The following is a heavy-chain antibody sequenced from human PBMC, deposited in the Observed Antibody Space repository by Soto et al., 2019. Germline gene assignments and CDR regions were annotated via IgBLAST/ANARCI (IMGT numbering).Heavy chain of an antibody. J-gene: IGHJ4*02. CDR2: SYYSGST. V-gene: IGHV4-59*01. CDR1: GGSISSYY. CDR3: TRVDPNYYDSSGYYPYFDY. D-gene: IGHD3-22*01. Sequence: SETLSLTCTVSGGSISSYYWSWIRQPPGQGLEWIGYSYYSGSTNYNPSLKSRVTISVDTSKNKISLKLSSVTAADTAVYYCTRVDPNYYDSSGYYPYFDYWGQGTLVTVSS.